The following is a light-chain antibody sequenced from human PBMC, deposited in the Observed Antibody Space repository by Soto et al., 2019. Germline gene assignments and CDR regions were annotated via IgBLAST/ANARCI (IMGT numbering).Light chain of an antibody. J-gene: IGLJ1*01. Sequence: QSALTQPASVSGSPGQSITISCTGTSSDVGGYNYVSWYQQHPGKAPKLMIYDVSNRPSGVSNRFSGSKSGNTASLTISGRQAEDEAYYYCSSDTSSSTLLYVFGTGTKVTVL. V-gene: IGLV2-14*01. CDR1: SSDVGGYNY. CDR2: DVS. CDR3: SSDTSSSTLLYV.